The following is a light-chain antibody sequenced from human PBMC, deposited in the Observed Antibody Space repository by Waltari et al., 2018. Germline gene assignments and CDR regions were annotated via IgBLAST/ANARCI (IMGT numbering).Light chain of an antibody. CDR1: YSDIGSYNY. CDR2: EVT. J-gene: IGLJ2*01. V-gene: IGLV2-14*01. Sequence: QSALTQPASVSESPGQSITISCTGTYSDIGSYNYVSWYQQHPGKAPKLMIYEVTNRPSGLSNRFSGSKSGNTASLTITELQAEYEADYYCSSYAGNDLVIFGGGTKLTVL. CDR3: SSYAGNDLVI.